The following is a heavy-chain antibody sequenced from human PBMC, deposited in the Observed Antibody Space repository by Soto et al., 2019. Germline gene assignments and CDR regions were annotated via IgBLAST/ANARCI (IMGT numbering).Heavy chain of an antibody. CDR1: GFTFSNYN. CDR2: ISSGSSYI. Sequence: EVQLVESGGGLVKPGGSLRLSCAASGFTFSNYNMNWVRQAPGKGLEWVSSISSGSSYIYYADSVKGRFTISRDNAKNSLYLQMNRLRAEGTAVYYWARNVEGYWGQGTLVTVSS. CDR3: ARNVEGY. D-gene: IGHD1-1*01. J-gene: IGHJ4*02. V-gene: IGHV3-21*01.